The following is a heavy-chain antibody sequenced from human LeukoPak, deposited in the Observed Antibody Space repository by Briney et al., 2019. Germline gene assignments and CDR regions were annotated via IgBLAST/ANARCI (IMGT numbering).Heavy chain of an antibody. Sequence: PGGSLRLSCAASGFTFSSYSMNWVRQAPGKGLEWVSSISSSSSYIYCADSVKGRFTISRDNAKNSLYLQMNSLRAEDTAVYYCASTYDFWSGYSAGDNWFDPWGQGTLVTVSS. CDR2: ISSSSSYI. CDR3: ASTYDFWSGYSAGDNWFDP. D-gene: IGHD3-3*01. V-gene: IGHV3-21*01. J-gene: IGHJ5*02. CDR1: GFTFSSYS.